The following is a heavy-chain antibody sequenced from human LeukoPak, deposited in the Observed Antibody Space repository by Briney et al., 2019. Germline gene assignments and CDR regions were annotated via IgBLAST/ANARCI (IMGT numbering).Heavy chain of an antibody. CDR1: GASFSTYY. D-gene: IGHD2-8*01. J-gene: IGHJ5*01. CDR3: ARGPVALPNDRLSLFFDF. V-gene: IGHV4-34*01. CDR2: VKHDGDT. Sequence: KPSETLSLTCAVYGASFSTYYWTWIRQSPDKGLEWIGEVKHDGDTNVNPSLRSRVVMSVDASKNQFSLKMTSVTAADTAIYFCARGPVALPNDRLSLFFDFWGQGTLVTVSS.